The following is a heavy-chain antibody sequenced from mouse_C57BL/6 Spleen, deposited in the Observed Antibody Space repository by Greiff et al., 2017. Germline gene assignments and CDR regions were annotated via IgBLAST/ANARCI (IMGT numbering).Heavy chain of an antibody. J-gene: IGHJ4*01. CDR2: IYPGDGDT. CDR3: ASSSSGYVYYAMDY. D-gene: IGHD3-2*02. CDR1: GYAFSSSW. Sequence: QVQLKQSGPELVKPGASVKISCKASGYAFSSSWMNWVKQRPGKGLEWIGRIYPGDGDTTYNGKFKGKATLTADKSSSTAYMQLSSLTSEDSAVYFCASSSSGYVYYAMDYWGQGTSVTVSS. V-gene: IGHV1-82*01.